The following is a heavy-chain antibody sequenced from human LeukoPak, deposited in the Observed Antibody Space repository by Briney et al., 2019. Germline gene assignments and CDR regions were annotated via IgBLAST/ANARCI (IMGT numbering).Heavy chain of an antibody. J-gene: IGHJ3*02. CDR1: GFTFSTYS. CDR2: ISGSGGST. V-gene: IGHV3-23*01. CDR3: AKNLAPKDAFDI. Sequence: GGSLRLSCAASGFTFSTYSMNWVRQAPGKGLEWVSAISGSGGSTYYADSVKGRFTISRDNSKNTLYLQMNSLRAEDTAVYYCAKNLAPKDAFDIWGQGTMVTVSS.